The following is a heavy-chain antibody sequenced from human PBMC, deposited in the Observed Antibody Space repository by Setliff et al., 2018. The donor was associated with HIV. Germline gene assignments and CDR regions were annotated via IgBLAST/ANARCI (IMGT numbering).Heavy chain of an antibody. CDR3: ARDQSDWFY. CDR2: LYYSGNT. D-gene: IGHD3-3*01. Sequence: PSETLSLTCAVSGVSISAYFWSWIRQSPEKGLEWIGSLYYSGNTNYNPSLKSRVTISVDTSKSQFSLKLNSVTAADTAVYYCARDQSDWFYWGQGTLVTVSS. V-gene: IGHV4-59*01. J-gene: IGHJ4*02. CDR1: GVSISAYF.